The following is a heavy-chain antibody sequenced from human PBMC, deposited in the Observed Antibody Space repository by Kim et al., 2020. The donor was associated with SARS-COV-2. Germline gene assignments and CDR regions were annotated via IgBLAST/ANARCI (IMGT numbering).Heavy chain of an antibody. J-gene: IGHJ6*02. CDR1: GYTFTSYG. CDR3: ARDYPEAVTTGWDYYYGMDV. CDR2: ISAYNGNT. Sequence: ASVKVSCKASGYTFTSYGISWVRQAPGQGLEWMGWISAYNGNTNYAQKLQGRVTVTTDTSTSTAYMELRSLRSDDTAVYYCARDYPEAVTTGWDYYYGMDVWGQGTTVTVSS. V-gene: IGHV1-18*01. D-gene: IGHD4-17*01.